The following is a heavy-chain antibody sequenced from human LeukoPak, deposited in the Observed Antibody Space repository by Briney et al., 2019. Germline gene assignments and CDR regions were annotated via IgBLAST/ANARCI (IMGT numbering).Heavy chain of an antibody. CDR1: GFTFSSYS. D-gene: IGHD6-19*01. Sequence: PGGSLRLSCAASGFTFSSYSMNWVRQAPGKGLEWVSSISSSSSYIYYADSVKGRFTISRDNSKNTLYLQMNSLRAEDMAVYYCARGIVVAGRFDYWGQGTLVTVSS. CDR3: ARGIVVAGRFDY. J-gene: IGHJ4*02. CDR2: ISSSSSYI. V-gene: IGHV3-21*01.